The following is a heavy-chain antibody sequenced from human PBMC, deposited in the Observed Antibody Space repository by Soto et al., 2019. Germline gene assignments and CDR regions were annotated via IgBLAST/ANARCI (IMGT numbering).Heavy chain of an antibody. CDR1: GYIFTSYY. D-gene: IGHD2-8*01. Sequence: ASVKVSCKASGYIFTSYYIHWVRQVPGQGLEWMGWINPNTGGTNYAQRFEGRVTMTRDTSISTAYIELSRLTSDDTAIYYCARGDSTDCSNGVCSFFYNHDMDVWGQGTTVTVSS. CDR2: INPNTGGT. V-gene: IGHV1-2*02. J-gene: IGHJ6*02. CDR3: ARGDSTDCSNGVCSFFYNHDMDV.